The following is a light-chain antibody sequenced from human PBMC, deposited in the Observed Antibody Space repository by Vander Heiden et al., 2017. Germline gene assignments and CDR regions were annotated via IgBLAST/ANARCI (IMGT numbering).Light chain of an antibody. J-gene: IGKJ4*01. CDR3: QQYYSTLT. CDR1: QSVLYSSNNKSY. V-gene: IGKV4-1*01. Sequence: DIVMTQSPDPLAVSLGESATINCKSSQSVLYSSNNKSYLAWYQQKPGQPPKLLIYWASTRESGVPDRFSGSGSGTDFTLTISSLQAEDVAVYYCQQYYSTLTFGGGTKVEIK. CDR2: WAS.